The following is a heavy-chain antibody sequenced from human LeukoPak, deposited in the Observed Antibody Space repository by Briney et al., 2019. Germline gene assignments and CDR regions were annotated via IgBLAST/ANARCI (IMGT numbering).Heavy chain of an antibody. CDR1: GFTFSSYA. J-gene: IGHJ6*02. D-gene: IGHD4-17*01. V-gene: IGHV3-30-3*01. CDR2: ISYDGSNR. CDR3: ARDWDLTVTTGGDSMDV. Sequence: PGGSLRLSCAASGFTFSSYAMHWVRQAPGKGLEWVAVISYDGSNRYYADSVKGRFTISRDNSKNTLYLQMNSLRAEDTAVYYCARDWDLTVTTGGDSMDVWGQGTTVTVSS.